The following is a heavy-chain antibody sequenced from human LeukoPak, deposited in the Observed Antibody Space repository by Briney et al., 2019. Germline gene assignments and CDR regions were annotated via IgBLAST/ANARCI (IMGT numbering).Heavy chain of an antibody. J-gene: IGHJ6*03. Sequence: PGGSLRLSCAASGFTFSNYWMSWVRQAPGKGLEWVANIKQDGSEKYYVDSVKGRFTISRDNAKNSLYLQMNSLRAEDTAVYYCARGTAGIYYYYYYMDVWGKGTTVTVSS. CDR2: IKQDGSEK. V-gene: IGHV3-7*04. CDR1: GFTFSNYW. CDR3: ARGTAGIYYYYYYMDV. D-gene: IGHD6-13*01.